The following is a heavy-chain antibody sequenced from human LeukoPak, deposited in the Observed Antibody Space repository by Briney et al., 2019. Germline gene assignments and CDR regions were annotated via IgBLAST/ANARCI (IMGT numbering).Heavy chain of an antibody. V-gene: IGHV3-21*01. D-gene: IGHD3-16*01. CDR2: ISRTSEYI. Sequence: GGSLRLSCAAPGFSFSIYFMNWVRQAPGKGLEWVSSISRTSEYIHYADSVRGRFAISRDNAKNSVYLQMNSLRAEYTAVYFCAGGGDFDYWGQGILVTVSA. J-gene: IGHJ4*02. CDR3: AGGGDFDY. CDR1: GFSFSIYF.